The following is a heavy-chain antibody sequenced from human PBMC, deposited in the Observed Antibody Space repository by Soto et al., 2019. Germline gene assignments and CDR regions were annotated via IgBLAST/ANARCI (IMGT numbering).Heavy chain of an antibody. CDR2: ISAYNGNT. D-gene: IGHD6-6*01. CDR1: GYTFTSYG. V-gene: IGHV1-18*04. J-gene: IGHJ6*02. Sequence: QVQLVQSGAEVKKPGASVKVSCKASGYTFTSYGISWVRQAPGQGLEWMGWISAYNGNTNYAQKLQGRVTMTTDTSTSPAYMELRSLRSDDTAVYYCARDFEYSSSSGYYYYGMDVWGQGTTVTVSS. CDR3: ARDFEYSSSSGYYYYGMDV.